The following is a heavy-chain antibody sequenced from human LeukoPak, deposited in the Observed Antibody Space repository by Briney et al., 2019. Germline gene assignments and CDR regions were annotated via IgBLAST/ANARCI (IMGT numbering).Heavy chain of an antibody. CDR3: TRGGPVAGTHKYFQH. CDR2: INPSGGST. Sequence: ASVKVSCKASGYTFTSYYMNWVRQAPGQGLEWMGIINPSGGSTSYAQKFQDRVTLTRNTSISTAYMELSSLRSEDTAVYYCTRGGPVAGTHKYFQHWGQGTLVTVSS. V-gene: IGHV1-46*01. CDR1: GYTFTSYY. D-gene: IGHD6-19*01. J-gene: IGHJ1*01.